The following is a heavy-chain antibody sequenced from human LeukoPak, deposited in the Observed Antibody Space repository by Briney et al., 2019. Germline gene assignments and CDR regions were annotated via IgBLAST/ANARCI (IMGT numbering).Heavy chain of an antibody. J-gene: IGHJ4*02. D-gene: IGHD2-21*02. V-gene: IGHV4-61*02. Sequence: TSQTLSLICTVSGGSISSGSYYWSWIRQPAGKGLEWIGRIYTSGSTNYNPSLKSRVTISVDTSKNQFSLKLSSVTAADTAVYYCAREAYCGGDCYYATDYWGQGTLVTVSS. CDR1: GGSISSGSYY. CDR2: IYTSGST. CDR3: AREAYCGGDCYYATDY.